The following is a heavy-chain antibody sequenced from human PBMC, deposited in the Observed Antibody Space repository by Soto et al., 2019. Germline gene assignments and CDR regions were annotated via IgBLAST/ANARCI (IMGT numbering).Heavy chain of an antibody. CDR2: ISYDGSNK. J-gene: IGHJ4*02. CDR1: GFTFSSYA. D-gene: IGHD1-26*01. CDR3: ARMVGARD. Sequence: GGSLRLSCAASGFTFSSYAMHWVRQAPGKGLEWVAVISYDGSNKYYADSVKGRFTISRDNSKNTLYLQMNSLRAEDTAVYYCARMVGARDWGQGTLVTVSS. V-gene: IGHV3-30-3*01.